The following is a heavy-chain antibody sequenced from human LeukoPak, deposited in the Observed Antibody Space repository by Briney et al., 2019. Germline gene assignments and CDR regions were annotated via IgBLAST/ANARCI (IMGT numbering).Heavy chain of an antibody. Sequence: SETLSLTCAVYGGSFSGYYWSWIRQPPGKGLEWIGEINHSGSTNYNPSLKSRVTISVDTSKNQFSLKLSSVTAADTAVYYCARDRYSSSWYPPHDYWGQGTLVTVSS. CDR2: INHSGST. J-gene: IGHJ4*02. V-gene: IGHV4-34*01. CDR1: GGSFSGYY. D-gene: IGHD6-13*01. CDR3: ARDRYSSSWYPPHDY.